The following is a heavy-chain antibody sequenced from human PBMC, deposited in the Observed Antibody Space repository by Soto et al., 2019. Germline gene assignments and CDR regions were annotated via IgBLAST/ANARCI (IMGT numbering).Heavy chain of an antibody. V-gene: IGHV3-49*03. D-gene: IGHD3-3*01. CDR3: TSGLFPGLFSYYYYYYMDV. Sequence: GGSLRLSCTASGFTFGDYAMSWFRQAPGKGLEWVGFIRSKAYGGTTEYAASVKGRFTISRDDSKSIAYLQMNSLKTEDTAVYYCTSGLFPGLFSYYYYYYMDVWGKGTTVTVSS. CDR2: IRSKAYGGTT. CDR1: GFTFGDYA. J-gene: IGHJ6*03.